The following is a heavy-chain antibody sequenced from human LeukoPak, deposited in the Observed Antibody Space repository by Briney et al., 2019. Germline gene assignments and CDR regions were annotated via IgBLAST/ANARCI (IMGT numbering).Heavy chain of an antibody. Sequence: PSETLSLTCTVSGGSISSSSYYWGWIRQPPGKGLEWIGSTYYSGSTYYSPSLKSRVTISVDTSKSQFSLKLSCVTAADTAVYYCATQGLRFLEWSLTPHYFDYWGQGTLVTVSS. V-gene: IGHV4-39*01. CDR2: TYYSGST. D-gene: IGHD3-3*01. CDR1: GGSISSSSYY. J-gene: IGHJ4*02. CDR3: ATQGLRFLEWSLTPHYFDY.